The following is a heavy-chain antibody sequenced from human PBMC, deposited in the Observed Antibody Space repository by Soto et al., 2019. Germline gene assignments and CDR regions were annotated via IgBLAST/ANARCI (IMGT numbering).Heavy chain of an antibody. Sequence: GGSLRLSCAASGFTVSSYAMHWVRQAPGKGLEYVSAISSNGGSTYYANSVKGRFTISRDNSKNTLYLQMGSLRAEDMAVYYCARPMITFGGVIVHDAFDIWGQGTMVTVSS. V-gene: IGHV3-64*01. CDR3: ARPMITFGGVIVHDAFDI. J-gene: IGHJ3*02. CDR1: GFTVSSYA. D-gene: IGHD3-16*02. CDR2: ISSNGGST.